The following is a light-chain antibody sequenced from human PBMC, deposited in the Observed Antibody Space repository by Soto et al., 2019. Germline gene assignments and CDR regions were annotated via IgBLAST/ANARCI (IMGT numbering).Light chain of an antibody. J-gene: IGKJ1*01. CDR2: ASY. CDR3: QQYSTSQT. V-gene: IGKV3-20*01. Sequence: EIVLTQSPGTLSLSPGERATLSCRASQSVTSYLAWYQQKPGQAPRLLIYASYTRDTGIPDRFSGGGSGTDFTLSISRLEPEDFAVYYCQQYSTSQTFGQGTRVEI. CDR1: QSVTSY.